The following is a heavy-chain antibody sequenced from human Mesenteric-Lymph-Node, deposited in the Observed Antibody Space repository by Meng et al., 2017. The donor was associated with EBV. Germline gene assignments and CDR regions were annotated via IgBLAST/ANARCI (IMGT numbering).Heavy chain of an antibody. CDR2: INAYNGDT. CDR1: GYTFTNYG. J-gene: IGHJ4*02. V-gene: IGHV1-18*01. Sequence: QAQLVKSGGEVKKPGASVKVPCKASGYTFTNYGIPWVRQAPGQGLEWMGWINAYNGDTNYAQTLQGRVTMTTDTSTSTAYMELRSLRSDDTAVYYCARVEVGITSGDYWGQGTLVTVSS. CDR3: ARVEVGITSGDY. D-gene: IGHD1-26*01.